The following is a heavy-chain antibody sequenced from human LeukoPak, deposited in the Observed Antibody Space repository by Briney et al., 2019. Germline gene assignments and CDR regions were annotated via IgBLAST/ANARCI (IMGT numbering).Heavy chain of an antibody. D-gene: IGHD3-22*01. J-gene: IGHJ6*02. CDR3: ARPLPPYYYDSSGYPDV. CDR2: IYYSGST. Sequence: SETLSLPCNVSGGSISSSSYYWGWIRQPPGKGLEWIGSIYYSGSTYYNPSLKRRVTISVDTSKNQFSLKLSSVTAADTAVYYCARPLPPYYYDSSGYPDVWGQGTTVTVSS. V-gene: IGHV4-39*01. CDR1: GGSISSSSYY.